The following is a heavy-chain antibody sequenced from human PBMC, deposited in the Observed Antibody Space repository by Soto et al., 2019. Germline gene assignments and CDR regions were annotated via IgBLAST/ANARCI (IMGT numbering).Heavy chain of an antibody. J-gene: IGHJ6*04. CDR1: GFTLSGRS. CDR2: IDNAGTDS. CDR3: ARGWFGPDV. D-gene: IGHD3-10*01. V-gene: IGHV3-74*01. Sequence: EVQLEESGGGLVQTGGSLRLSCAASGFTLSGRSMHWVRQAPGKGLVWVSGIDNAGTDSTYADSVKGRFTSSRDNAKNMLYLQMNSLRVEDTAVYYCARGWFGPDVWGKGTTVTVSS.